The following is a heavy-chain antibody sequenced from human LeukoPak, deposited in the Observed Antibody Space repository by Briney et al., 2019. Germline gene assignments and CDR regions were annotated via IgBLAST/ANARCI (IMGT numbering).Heavy chain of an antibody. CDR3: ARDPWGMLIVEVAGFDY. CDR1: GQTISTYN. V-gene: IGHV3-21*01. D-gene: IGHD6-19*01. CDR2: ISSSSSYI. J-gene: IGHJ4*02. Sequence: PGGSQTLLCAASGQTISTYNMNWVRQAPGKGLEWVSSISSSSSYIYYADSVKGRFTISSDNVKNSLYLQMNSLRGEDTAVYYCARDPWGMLIVEVAGFDYWGQGTLVTVSS.